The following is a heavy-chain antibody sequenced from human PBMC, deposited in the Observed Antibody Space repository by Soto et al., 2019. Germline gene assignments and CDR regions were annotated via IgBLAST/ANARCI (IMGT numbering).Heavy chain of an antibody. CDR2: INHSGST. CDR3: ARAGIAAHSFDY. D-gene: IGHD6-6*01. Sequence: SETLSLTCAVYGGSCSGYYWSWIRQPPGQGLEWIGEINHSGSTNYNSPLKSRVTISVDTSKNQFSLKLSSGTAADTAVYSCARAGIAAHSFDYWGQGTLVTVS. CDR1: GGSCSGYY. J-gene: IGHJ4*02. V-gene: IGHV4-34*01.